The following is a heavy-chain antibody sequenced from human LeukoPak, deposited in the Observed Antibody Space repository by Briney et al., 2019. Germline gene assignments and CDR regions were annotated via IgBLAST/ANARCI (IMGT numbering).Heavy chain of an antibody. CDR2: ISGSGGST. V-gene: IGHV3-23*01. CDR3: AKDRTWGGAVELMDV. CDR1: GFTFSSYA. D-gene: IGHD6-19*01. J-gene: IGHJ6*03. Sequence: GGSLRLSCAASGFTFSSYAMSWVRQAPGKGLEWVSAISGSGGSTYYADSVKGRFTISRDNSKNTLYLQMNSLRAEDTAVYYCAKDRTWGGAVELMDVWGKGTTVTVSS.